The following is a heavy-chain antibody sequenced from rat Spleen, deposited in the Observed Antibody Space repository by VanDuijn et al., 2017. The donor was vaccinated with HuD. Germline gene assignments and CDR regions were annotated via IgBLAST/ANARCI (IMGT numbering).Heavy chain of an antibody. J-gene: IGHJ2*01. V-gene: IGHV5-25*01. D-gene: IGHD2-1*01. Sequence: EVQLVESGGGLVQPGRSMKLSCAASGFTFNNYDMAWVRQTPTKGLEWVASISYDGSSTYYRDSVKGRFTISRDNAKSTLYLQMDSLRSEDTATYYCARHGYTYKAGTFFDYWGQGVMVTVSS. CDR2: ISYDGSST. CDR3: ARHGYTYKAGTFFDY. CDR1: GFTFNNYD.